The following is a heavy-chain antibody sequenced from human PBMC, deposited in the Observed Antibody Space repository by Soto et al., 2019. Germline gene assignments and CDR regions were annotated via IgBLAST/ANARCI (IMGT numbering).Heavy chain of an antibody. Sequence: GGSLRLSCAAAGFNFSTYAMSWVRQAPGKGLEWVSALSGSGGSTYYADSVKGRFTISRDNSKNTLYLQMNSLRAEDTAVYYCARGITTPPGAFDIWGQGTMVTVSS. CDR1: GFNFSTYA. CDR2: LSGSGGST. V-gene: IGHV3-23*01. J-gene: IGHJ3*02. CDR3: ARGITTPPGAFDI. D-gene: IGHD3-22*01.